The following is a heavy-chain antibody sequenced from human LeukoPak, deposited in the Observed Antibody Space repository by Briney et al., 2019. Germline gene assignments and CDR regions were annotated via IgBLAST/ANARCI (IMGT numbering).Heavy chain of an antibody. V-gene: IGHV4-30-2*01. CDR1: GASISSGAFS. CDR2: IHFSDAT. D-gene: IGHD3-3*01. CDR3: ARVIEHVTIFGVVIPGPGDY. J-gene: IGHJ4*02. Sequence: PSETLSLTCTVSGASISSGAFSWTWIRQPPGKDLEWMGYIHFSDATYYNPSLKSRVTISVDRSKNQFSLKLSSVTAADTAVYYCARVIEHVTIFGVVIPGPGDYWGQGTLVTVSS.